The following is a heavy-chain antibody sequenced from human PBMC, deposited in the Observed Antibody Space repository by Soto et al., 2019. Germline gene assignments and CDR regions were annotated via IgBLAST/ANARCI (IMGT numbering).Heavy chain of an antibody. J-gene: IGHJ6*02. D-gene: IGHD3-16*01. CDR1: GFTFSSYG. CDR3: GGDGGALGGDPGLKGYYGMDV. Sequence: GGSLRLSCAASGFTFSSYGMHWVRQAPGKGLEWVAVIWYDGSNKYYADSVKGRFTISRDNSKNMLYLQMNSLRAEDRAVYYGGGDGGALGGDPGLKGYYGMDVWGQGTTVTVSS. V-gene: IGHV3-33*01. CDR2: IWYDGSNK.